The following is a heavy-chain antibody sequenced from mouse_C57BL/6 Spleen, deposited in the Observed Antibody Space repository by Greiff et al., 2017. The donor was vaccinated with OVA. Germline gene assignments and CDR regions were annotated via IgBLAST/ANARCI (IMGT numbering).Heavy chain of an antibody. Sequence: EVKVEESGGGLVKPGGSLKLSCAASGFTFSDYGMHWVRQAPEKGLEWVAYISSGSSTIYYADTVKGRFTISRDNAKNTLFLQMTSLRSEDTAMYYCARGDSYAMDYWGQGTSVTVSS. CDR2: ISSGSSTI. J-gene: IGHJ4*01. CDR1: GFTFSDYG. V-gene: IGHV5-17*01. CDR3: ARGDSYAMDY.